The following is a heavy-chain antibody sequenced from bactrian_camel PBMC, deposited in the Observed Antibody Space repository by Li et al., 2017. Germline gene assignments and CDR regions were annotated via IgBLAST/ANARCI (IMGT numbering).Heavy chain of an antibody. Sequence: HVQLVESRGGSVQAGGSLRLSCTASGYAARQKCMGWFRHGPGQEGVATIDRDGVSTYADAVKGRFSISKDHAKNILYLQMSSLKPEDTAMYFCAADSSAPYKRSRYGPRTYQSCRPTLGPDFGYWGQGTQVTVS. CDR1: GYAARQKC. CDR3: AADSSAPYKRSRYGPRTYQSCRPTLGPDFGY. V-gene: IGHV3S53*01. D-gene: IGHD6*01. CDR2: IDRDGVS. J-gene: IGHJ6*01.